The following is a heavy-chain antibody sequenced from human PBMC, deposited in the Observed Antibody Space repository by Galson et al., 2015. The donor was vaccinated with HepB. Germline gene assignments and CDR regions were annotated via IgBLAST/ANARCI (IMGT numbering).Heavy chain of an antibody. Sequence: SLRLSCAASGFTFSGTAMHWVRQASGKGLEWVGRIRSKANSYATAYAASVKGRFTISRDDSKNTAYLQMNSLKTEDTAVYYCTGYSSGWIDWGQGTLVTVSS. D-gene: IGHD6-19*01. CDR2: IRSKANSYAT. CDR1: GFTFSGTA. V-gene: IGHV3-73*01. J-gene: IGHJ4*02. CDR3: TGYSSGWID.